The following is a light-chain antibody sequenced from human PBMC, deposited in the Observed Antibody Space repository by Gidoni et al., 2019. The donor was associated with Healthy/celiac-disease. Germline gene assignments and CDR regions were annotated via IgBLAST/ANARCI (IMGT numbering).Light chain of an antibody. CDR3: QQYNNWPPWT. CDR2: GAS. V-gene: IGKV3-15*01. Sequence: EIVMTQSPATLSVSQGERATRSCRASQSVRSNLAWYQQKPGQAPRLLIYGASTRATGIPARFSGSGSGTEFTLTISSLQSEDFAVYYCQQYNNWPPWTFXXXTKVEIK. J-gene: IGKJ1*01. CDR1: QSVRSN.